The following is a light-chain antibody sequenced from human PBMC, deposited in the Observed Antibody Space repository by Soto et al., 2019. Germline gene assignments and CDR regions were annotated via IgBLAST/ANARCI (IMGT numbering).Light chain of an antibody. CDR2: DNN. J-gene: IGLJ1*01. CDR1: SSNIGNNY. CDR3: ATWDDSMFGHV. V-gene: IGLV1-51*01. Sequence: QSVLTQPPSVSAAPGQKVTISCSGSSSNIGNNYVSWYQQLPGTAPKLLIYDNNKRPSGIPDRFSGSKSGTSATLGITGLQTGDEADYYCATWDDSMFGHVFGTGTKVTVL.